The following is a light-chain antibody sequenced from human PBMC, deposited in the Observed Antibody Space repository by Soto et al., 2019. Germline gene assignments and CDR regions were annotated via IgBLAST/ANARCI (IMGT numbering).Light chain of an antibody. V-gene: IGKV3-15*01. J-gene: IGKJ1*01. CDR2: GAS. Sequence: EIVMTQSPATLSVSPGERATLSCRASQSVSNNLAWYQKKPGQAPRLLIYGASTRATGIPARFSGSGSGTEFTLTISSLQSEDFAFYYCQQYNNGWTCGQGTRVDIK. CDR1: QSVSNN. CDR3: QQYNNGWT.